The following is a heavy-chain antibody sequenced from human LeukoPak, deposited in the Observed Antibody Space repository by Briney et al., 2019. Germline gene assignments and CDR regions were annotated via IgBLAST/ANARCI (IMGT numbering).Heavy chain of an antibody. D-gene: IGHD2-2*01. CDR3: AREDTDIVVVPAANHFDY. J-gene: IGHJ4*02. Sequence: GGSLRLSCAASGFTFSSYSMNWVRQAPGKGLEWVSSISSSNSYIYYADSVKGRFTISRDNAKNSLYLQMNSLRAEDTAVYYCAREDTDIVVVPAANHFDYWGQGTLVTVSS. CDR2: ISSSNSYI. CDR1: GFTFSSYS. V-gene: IGHV3-21*01.